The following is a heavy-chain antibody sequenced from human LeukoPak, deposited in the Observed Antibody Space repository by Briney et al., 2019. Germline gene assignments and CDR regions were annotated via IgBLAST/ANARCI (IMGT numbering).Heavy chain of an antibody. Sequence: SETLFLTCTVSGGSISSSSYYWGWIRQPPGKGLEWIGSIYYSGSTYYNPSLKSRVTISVDTSKNQFSLKLSSVTAADTAVYYCARAYSSSWYGYYYYYYMDVWGKGTTVTISS. CDR3: ARAYSSSWYGYYYYYYMDV. V-gene: IGHV4-39*07. D-gene: IGHD6-13*01. J-gene: IGHJ6*03. CDR1: GGSISSSSYY. CDR2: IYYSGST.